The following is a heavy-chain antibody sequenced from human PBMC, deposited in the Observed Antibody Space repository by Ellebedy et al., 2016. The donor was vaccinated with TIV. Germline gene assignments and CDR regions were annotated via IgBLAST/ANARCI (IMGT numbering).Heavy chain of an antibody. Sequence: GESLKISCQGSGYSFTSYWIGWVRQMPGKGLEWMGIIYPGDSDTRYSPSFQGQVTISADKSISTAYLQWSSLKASDTAMYYCARAMGYYYYGMDVWGQGTTVTVSS. D-gene: IGHD5-18*01. CDR2: IYPGDSDT. V-gene: IGHV5-51*01. CDR3: ARAMGYYYYGMDV. J-gene: IGHJ6*02. CDR1: GYSFTSYW.